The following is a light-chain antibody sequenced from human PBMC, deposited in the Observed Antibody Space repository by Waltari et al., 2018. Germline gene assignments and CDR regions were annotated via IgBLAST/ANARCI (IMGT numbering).Light chain of an antibody. CDR3: QHYRSLPVT. J-gene: IGKJ1*01. V-gene: IGKV3-20*01. Sequence: EIVLTQSPGTLSLSPGERATLSCRASESVRRALAWYQQRPGQAPRLLIYDASSRATGIPDRFSGSGSGTDFSLTISRLEPEDCALYYCQHYRSLPVTFGQGTKVEIK. CDR1: ESVRRA. CDR2: DAS.